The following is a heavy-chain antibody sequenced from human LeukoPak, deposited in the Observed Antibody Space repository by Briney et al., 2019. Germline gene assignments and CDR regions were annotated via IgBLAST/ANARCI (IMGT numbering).Heavy chain of an antibody. Sequence: GSLRLSCAASGFTFNYAWMSWVRQVPGKGLEWVAQTVSEIDGGTTDYAAPVKGRFTISRDDSKSTLYLQMNSLKIEDTAVYYCTTDEDWNYARKDVWGQGATVIVSS. CDR2: TVSEIDGGTT. D-gene: IGHD1-7*01. CDR3: TTDEDWNYARKDV. CDR1: GFTFNYAW. V-gene: IGHV3-15*04. J-gene: IGHJ6*02.